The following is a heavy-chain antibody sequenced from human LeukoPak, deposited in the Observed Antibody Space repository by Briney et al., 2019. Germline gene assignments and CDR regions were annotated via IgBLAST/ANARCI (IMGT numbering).Heavy chain of an antibody. CDR2: ISYDGSYK. CDR3: VRTQPRSRLLDR. Sequence: PGRSLRLSCAASEFTFSTYGMHWVRQAPGKGLEWVAVISYDGSYKFYADSVKGRFTISRDTSKNTLYLQMNSLRADDTAVYYCVRTQPRSRLLDRWGQGTLVTVSS. J-gene: IGHJ5*02. D-gene: IGHD1-26*01. V-gene: IGHV3-30*03. CDR1: EFTFSTYG.